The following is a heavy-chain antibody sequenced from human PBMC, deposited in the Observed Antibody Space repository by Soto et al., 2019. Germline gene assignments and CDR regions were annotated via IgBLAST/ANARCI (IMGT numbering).Heavy chain of an antibody. D-gene: IGHD6-19*01. V-gene: IGHV3-23*01. J-gene: IGHJ6*02. CDR2: ISGSGGST. Sequence: GGSLRLSCAAPGFTFSSYAMSWVRQAPGKGLEWVSAISGSGGSTYYADSVKGRFTISRDNSKNTLYLQMNSLRAEDTAVYYCAKLEVAGPGYSSGWSVWGPYYYYYGMDVWGQGTTVTVSS. CDR1: GFTFSSYA. CDR3: AKLEVAGPGYSSGWSVWGPYYYYYGMDV.